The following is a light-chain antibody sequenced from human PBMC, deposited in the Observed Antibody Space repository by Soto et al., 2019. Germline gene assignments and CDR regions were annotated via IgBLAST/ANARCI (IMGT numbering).Light chain of an antibody. CDR2: GAS. Sequence: EIVLTQSPATLSLSPGERATLSFRASQSVSSNLAWYQQKPGQAPRLLINGASTRATGIPARFSGSGSGTEFSLTISSLQSEDFAVYYCQQYSDWPPTFGQGTKVDIK. V-gene: IGKV3-15*01. J-gene: IGKJ1*01. CDR3: QQYSDWPPT. CDR1: QSVSSN.